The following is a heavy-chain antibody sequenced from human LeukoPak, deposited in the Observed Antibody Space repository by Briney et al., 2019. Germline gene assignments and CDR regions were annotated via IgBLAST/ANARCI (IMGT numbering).Heavy chain of an antibody. V-gene: IGHV3-30*04. CDR2: ISYDGSNK. CDR3: AKEYGSGSYSDFDY. CDR1: GFTFSSYA. D-gene: IGHD3-10*01. Sequence: PGGSLRLSCAASGFTFSSYAMHWVRQAPGKGLEWVAVISYDGSNKYYADSVKGRFTISRDNSKNTLYLQMNSLRAEDTAVYYCAKEYGSGSYSDFDYWGQGTLVTVSS. J-gene: IGHJ4*02.